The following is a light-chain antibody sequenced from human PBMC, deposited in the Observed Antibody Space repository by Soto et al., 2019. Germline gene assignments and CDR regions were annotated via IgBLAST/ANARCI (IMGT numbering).Light chain of an antibody. V-gene: IGKV1-12*01. CDR1: QSITKW. CDR3: QQAHDFPWT. CDR2: ETS. Sequence: DIQMTQSPSSVCASVGDRITITLRASQSITKWLAWYQQKPGGAPRLLVYETSTLQSEVSSRFSGSGSGTEFTLTISGLQPEDFATYYCQQAHDFPWTFGQGTKVDIK. J-gene: IGKJ1*01.